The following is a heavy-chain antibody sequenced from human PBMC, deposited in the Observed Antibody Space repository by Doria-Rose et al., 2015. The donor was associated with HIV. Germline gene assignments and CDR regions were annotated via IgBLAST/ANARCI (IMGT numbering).Heavy chain of an antibody. CDR1: GVSLSSPGMG. CDR2: IFSDDDR. Sequence: QVQLVQSGPVLVKPAETLTLTCTVSGVSLSSPGMGVSWIRQPPGKALEWLANIFSDDDRSYTTSLQSRLTISRGTSKSQLVLTMTDMDPVDTATYYCARIKSSRWYHKYYFDFWGQGTLVIVSA. J-gene: IGHJ4*02. D-gene: IGHD6-13*01. CDR3: ARIKSSRWYHKYYFDF. V-gene: IGHV2-26*01.